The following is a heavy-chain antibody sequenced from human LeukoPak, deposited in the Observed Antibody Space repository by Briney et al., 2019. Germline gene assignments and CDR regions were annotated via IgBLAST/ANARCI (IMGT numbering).Heavy chain of an antibody. J-gene: IGHJ4*02. Sequence: PSETLSLTCTVSGGSISSSSYYWGWIRQPPGKGLEWIGSIYYSGSTYYNPSLKSRVTISVDTSKNQFSLKLSSVTAADTAVYYCARTGKTGGDYWGQGTLVTVTS. CDR1: GGSISSSSYY. CDR3: ARTGKTGGDY. CDR2: IYYSGST. D-gene: IGHD1-14*01. V-gene: IGHV4-39*07.